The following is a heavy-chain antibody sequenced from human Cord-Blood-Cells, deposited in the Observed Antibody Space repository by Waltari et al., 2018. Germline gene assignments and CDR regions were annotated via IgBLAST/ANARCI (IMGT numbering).Heavy chain of an antibody. V-gene: IGHV3-21*01. CDR3: ASRLSGWFGEAQSDY. J-gene: IGHJ4*02. Sequence: EVQLVESGGGLLKPGGSLRLSCAASAFTFSSYSMNWLRQAPGKGLERVSSSCRSSSNRNHAGSVKGRFIMPRDNAKDSLYLQRNSLRAEDTAVYYCASRLSGWFGEAQSDYWGQGTLVTVSS. D-gene: IGHD3-10*01. CDR1: AFTFSSYS. CDR2: SCRSSSNR.